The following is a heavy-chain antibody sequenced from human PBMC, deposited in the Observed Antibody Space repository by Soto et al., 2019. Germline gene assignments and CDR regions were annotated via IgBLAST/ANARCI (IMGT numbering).Heavy chain of an antibody. CDR3: ARRNGYSYGLDY. CDR2: IYCSGST. V-gene: IGHV4-59*01. J-gene: IGHJ4*02. CDR1: GGSISSYY. Sequence: PSETLSLTCTVSGGSISSYYWSWIRQPPGKGLEWIGYIYCSGSTNYNPSLKSRVTISVDTSKNQFSLKLSSVTAADTAVYYCARRNGYSYGLDYWGQGTLVTVSS. D-gene: IGHD5-18*01.